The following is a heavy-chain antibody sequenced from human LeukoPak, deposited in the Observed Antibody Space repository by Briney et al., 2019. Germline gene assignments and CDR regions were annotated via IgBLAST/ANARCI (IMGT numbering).Heavy chain of an antibody. CDR3: ARKNYDSTAYSSYFDY. V-gene: IGHV3-23*01. CDR1: GFTFSSYA. Sequence: GGSLRLSCAASGFTFSSYAMSWVRQAPGKGLEWVSAISGSGGSTYYADSVKGRFTISRGNSKNTLFLQMNSLRAEDTAVYCCARKNYDSTAYSSYFDYWGQGTLVTVSS. J-gene: IGHJ4*02. CDR2: ISGSGGST. D-gene: IGHD3-22*01.